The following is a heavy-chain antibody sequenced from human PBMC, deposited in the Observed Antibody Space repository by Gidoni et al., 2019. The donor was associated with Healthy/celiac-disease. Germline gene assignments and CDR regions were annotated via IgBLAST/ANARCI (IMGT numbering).Heavy chain of an antibody. D-gene: IGHD5-12*01. J-gene: IGHJ2*01. CDR3: ARRDGYIHYWYFDL. Sequence: QVQLQESGPGLVKPSETLPLTCTVSGGSISSYYWSWIRQPPGKGLEWIGYIDYSGSTNYNPSLKSRVTRSVDTSKNQFSLKLSSVTAADTAVYYCARRDGYIHYWYFDLWGRGTLVTVSS. CDR2: IDYSGST. CDR1: GGSISSYY. V-gene: IGHV4-59*01.